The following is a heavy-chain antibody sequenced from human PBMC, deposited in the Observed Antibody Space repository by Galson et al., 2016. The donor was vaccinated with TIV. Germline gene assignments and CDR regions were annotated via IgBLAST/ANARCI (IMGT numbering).Heavy chain of an antibody. CDR2: IKHDESEI. Sequence: SLRLSCAASGFTFSNYWMSWVRQAPGTGLEWVANIKHDESEIYYVDSVRGRFSIFRDNAKNSLYLQMGSLRAEDTAVYYWAREKMSGSQFGANFDYWGPGSLVTVSS. V-gene: IGHV3-7*01. CDR1: GFTFSNYW. CDR3: AREKMSGSQFGANFDY. D-gene: IGHD1-26*01. J-gene: IGHJ4*02.